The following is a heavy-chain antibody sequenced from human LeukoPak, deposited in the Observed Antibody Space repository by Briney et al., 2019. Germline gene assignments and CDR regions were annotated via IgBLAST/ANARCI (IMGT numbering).Heavy chain of an antibody. V-gene: IGHV3-48*02. Sequence: GESLGLSCAASGFRFSSYSMIWVRQAPGKGLEWISYTSSGSATRWYADSVQGRFTVSRDNAKNSLYLQMNSLRDEDTAVYFCARGDDDYVRYFDYWGQGTLVAVSS. CDR1: GFRFSSYS. D-gene: IGHD4-17*01. CDR2: TSSGSATR. J-gene: IGHJ4*02. CDR3: ARGDDDYVRYFDY.